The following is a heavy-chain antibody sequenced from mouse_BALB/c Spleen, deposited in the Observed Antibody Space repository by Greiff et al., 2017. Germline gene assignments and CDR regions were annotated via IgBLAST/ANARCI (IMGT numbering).Heavy chain of an antibody. CDR1: GFTFSSYA. CDR3: ARQFTTASWFAY. D-gene: IGHD1-2*01. Sequence: EVHLVESGGGLVKPGGSLKLSCAASGFTFSSYAMSWVRQTPEKRLEWVATISSGGSYTYYPDSVKGRFTISRDNAKNTLYLQMSSLRSEDMAMYYCARQFTTASWFAYWGQGTLVTVSA. V-gene: IGHV5-9-3*01. CDR2: ISSGGSYT. J-gene: IGHJ3*01.